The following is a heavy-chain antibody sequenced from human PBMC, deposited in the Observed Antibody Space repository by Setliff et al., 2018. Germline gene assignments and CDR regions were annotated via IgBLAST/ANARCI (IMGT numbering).Heavy chain of an antibody. V-gene: IGHV4-34*01. D-gene: IGHD3-3*01. J-gene: IGHJ4*02. Sequence: PSETLSLTCAVYGGSFSGYYRSWIRQPPGKGLEWIGEINHSGSTNYNPSLKSRVTISVDTSKNQFSLKLSSVTAADTAVYYCARVDNFWSGPIDYWGQGTLVTVSS. CDR2: INHSGST. CDR1: GGSFSGYY. CDR3: ARVDNFWSGPIDY.